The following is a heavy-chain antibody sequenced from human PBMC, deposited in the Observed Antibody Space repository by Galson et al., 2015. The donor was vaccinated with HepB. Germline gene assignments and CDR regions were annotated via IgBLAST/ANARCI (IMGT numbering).Heavy chain of an antibody. Sequence: SLRLSCAASGFTFSNYRMNWVRQAPGKGLDWVASITSDSTYIYYGESLEGRFTISRDNAKNSLSLQMSSLRADDTAAYYCARETITNYAMDVWGQGTTVTVSS. J-gene: IGHJ6*02. V-gene: IGHV3-21*01. CDR1: GFTFSNYR. CDR3: ARETITNYAMDV. CDR2: ITSDSTYI. D-gene: IGHD5-12*01.